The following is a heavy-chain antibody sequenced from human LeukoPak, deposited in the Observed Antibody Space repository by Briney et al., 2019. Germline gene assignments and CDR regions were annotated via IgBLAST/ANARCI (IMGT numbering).Heavy chain of an antibody. CDR2: INPSGST. Sequence: SETLSLTCTVFGGSFSGYYWSWIRQPPDKGLEWIGEINPSGSTNYNPSLKTRVTISTDTSKNHFSLNLNSVTAADTGVYYCVRGSRVYCGGDCYYYWGQGTLVAVSS. CDR3: VRGSRVYCGGDCYYY. D-gene: IGHD2-21*02. V-gene: IGHV4-34*01. J-gene: IGHJ4*02. CDR1: GGSFSGYY.